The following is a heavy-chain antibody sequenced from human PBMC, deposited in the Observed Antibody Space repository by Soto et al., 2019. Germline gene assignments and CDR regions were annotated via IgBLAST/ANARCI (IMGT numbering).Heavy chain of an antibody. CDR3: AKDLEGYCSSTSCYRQGKYYFDY. Sequence: GGSLRLSCAASGFTFSSYAMSWVRQAPGKGLEWVSAISGSGGSTYYADSVKGRFTISRDNSKNTLYLQMNSLRAEDTAVYYCAKDLEGYCSSTSCYRQGKYYFDYWGQGTLVTVSS. J-gene: IGHJ4*02. CDR2: ISGSGGST. V-gene: IGHV3-23*01. CDR1: GFTFSSYA. D-gene: IGHD2-2*01.